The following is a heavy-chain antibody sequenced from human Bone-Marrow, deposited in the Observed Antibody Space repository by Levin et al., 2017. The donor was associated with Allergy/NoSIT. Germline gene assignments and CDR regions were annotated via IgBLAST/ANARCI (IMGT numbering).Heavy chain of an antibody. CDR2: GYNGGGT. V-gene: IGHV4-30-4*01. Sequence: SQTLSLTCIVSGGSISSGDYCWNWVRQTPGKGLEWIGYGYNGGGTYYNPSLRSRLTISLDTSKNHFSLNLTSVTAADTAVYYCARGLWGVSTIRDDAFDVWGQGTTVIVSA. CDR1: GGSISSGDYC. CDR3: ARGLWGVSTIRDDAFDV. D-gene: IGHD3-10*01. J-gene: IGHJ3*01.